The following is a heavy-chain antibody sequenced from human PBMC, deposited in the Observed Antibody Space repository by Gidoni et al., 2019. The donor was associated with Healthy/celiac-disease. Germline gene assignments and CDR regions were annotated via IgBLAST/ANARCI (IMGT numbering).Heavy chain of an antibody. CDR2: INHSGST. J-gene: IGHJ3*02. V-gene: IGHV4-34*01. D-gene: IGHD2-21*02. Sequence: QVQLQQWGAGLLKPSETLSLTCAVYGGSFSGYYWSWIRQPPGKGLEWIGEINHSGSTNYNPSLKSRVTISVDTSKNQFSLKLSSVTAADTAVYYCAAHIVVVTAIPSYAFDIWGQGTMVTVSS. CDR3: AAHIVVVTAIPSYAFDI. CDR1: GGSFSGYY.